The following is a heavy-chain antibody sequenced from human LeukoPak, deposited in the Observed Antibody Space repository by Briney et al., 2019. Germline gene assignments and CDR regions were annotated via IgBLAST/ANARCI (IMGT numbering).Heavy chain of an antibody. CDR3: ASRGIHSPSGY. CDR2: ICYSGST. CDR1: GGSISSSSYY. V-gene: IGHV4-39*07. J-gene: IGHJ4*02. D-gene: IGHD3-16*01. Sequence: PSETLSLTCTVSGGSISSSSYYWGWIRQPPGKGLEWIGSICYSGSTYYNPSLKSRVTISVDTSKNQFSLKLSSVTAADTAVYYCASRGIHSPSGYWGQGTLVTVSS.